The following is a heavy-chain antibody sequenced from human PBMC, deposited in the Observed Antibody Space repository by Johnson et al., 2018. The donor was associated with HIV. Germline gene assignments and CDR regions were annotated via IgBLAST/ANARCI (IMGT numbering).Heavy chain of an antibody. V-gene: IGHV3-30*04. D-gene: IGHD6-13*01. Sequence: VQLVESGGGVVQPGGSLRLSCAASGFTFSSYAMHWVRQAPGKGLEGVAVISYDGSNTYYADYVKGGFTISRDNPKNTLYLQMNSLRAEDTAVYYCARDRGQQLPYDAFDIWGQGTMVTVSS. CDR1: GFTFSSYA. J-gene: IGHJ3*02. CDR3: ARDRGQQLPYDAFDI. CDR2: ISYDGSNT.